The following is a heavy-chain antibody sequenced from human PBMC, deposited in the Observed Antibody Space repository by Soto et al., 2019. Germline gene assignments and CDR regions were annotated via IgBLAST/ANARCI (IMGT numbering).Heavy chain of an antibody. Sequence: PGGSLRLSCAASGFTFSSYSMNWVRQAPGKGLEWVSSISSSSSYIYYADSVKGRFTISRDNAKSSLYLQMNSLRAEDTAVYYCARVSIGWIGEQLRRGMDGCGQGPTVTVSS. CDR3: ARVSIGWIGEQLRRGMDG. D-gene: IGHD3-10*01. CDR2: ISSSSSYI. CDR1: GFTFSSYS. J-gene: IGHJ6*02. V-gene: IGHV3-21*01.